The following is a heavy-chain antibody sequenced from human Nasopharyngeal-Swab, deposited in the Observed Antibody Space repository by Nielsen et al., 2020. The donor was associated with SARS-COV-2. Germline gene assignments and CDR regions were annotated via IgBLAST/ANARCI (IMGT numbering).Heavy chain of an antibody. J-gene: IGHJ2*01. Sequence: SETLSLTCAVSGGSISSSNWWSCVRQPPGKGLEWIGEIYHSGSTNYNPSLKSRVTISVDKSKNQFSLKLSSVTAADTAVYYCATSYGDPDWYFDLWGRGTLVTVSS. V-gene: IGHV4-4*02. CDR3: ATSYGDPDWYFDL. CDR1: GGSISSSNW. D-gene: IGHD4-17*01. CDR2: IYHSGST.